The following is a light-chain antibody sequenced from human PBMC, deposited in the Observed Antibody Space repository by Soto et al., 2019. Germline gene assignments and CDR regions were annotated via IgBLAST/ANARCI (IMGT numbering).Light chain of an antibody. CDR2: EGS. CDR1: SSDIGGFGL. J-gene: IGLJ1*01. Sequence: QSALAQPASVSGSPGQWITISCTGSSSDIGGFGLVSWYRHHPGEAPKLIIFEGSKRPSGVSSRFSGSKSGNTASLTISGLQAEDEAGYYCCAYAGGDHLFVFGAGTKVTVL. CDR3: CAYAGGDHLFV. V-gene: IGLV2-23*01.